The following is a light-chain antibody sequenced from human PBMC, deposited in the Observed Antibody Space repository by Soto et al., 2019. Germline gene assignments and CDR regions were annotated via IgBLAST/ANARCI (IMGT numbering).Light chain of an antibody. Sequence: EIVMTQSPATLSVSPGGRATLSCRASQSISDTLAWYQQKPGQAPRLLIYGASKMATGFPARFSGRGAGTDFTLTISSLQSEDFAVYYCQQYNNWPWTFGQGTKVDIK. CDR3: QQYNNWPWT. V-gene: IGKV3-15*01. J-gene: IGKJ1*01. CDR1: QSISDT. CDR2: GAS.